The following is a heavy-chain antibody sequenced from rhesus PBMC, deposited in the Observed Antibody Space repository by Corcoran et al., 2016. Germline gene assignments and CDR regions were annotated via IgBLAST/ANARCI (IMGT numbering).Heavy chain of an antibody. J-gene: IGHJ4*01. CDR3: AREVVVGRAAGRDVDY. V-gene: IGHV4S7*01. Sequence: QVQLQESGPGVVKPSETLSLTCAVSGGSISGYYLWSCIRQPPGKGLEWSGYIYGGSGSTSYNPSLERRGSISIDTSKNQVSLKLSSVTAADTAVYYCAREVVVGRAAGRDVDYWGQGVLVTVSS. CDR1: GGSISGYYL. D-gene: IGHD6-13*01. CDR2: IYGGSGST.